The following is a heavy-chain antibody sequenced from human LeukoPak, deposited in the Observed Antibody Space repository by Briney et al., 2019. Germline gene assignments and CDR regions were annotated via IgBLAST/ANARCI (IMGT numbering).Heavy chain of an antibody. CDR2: IYSGGST. Sequence: GGSLRLSCAASGFTVSSNYMSWVRQAPGKGLEWVSVIYSGGSTYYADSVKGRFTISRDNSKNTLYLQMNSLRAEDTAVYYCARTSGYSYGYVDYWGQGTLVTVSS. D-gene: IGHD5-18*01. V-gene: IGHV3-53*01. CDR3: ARTSGYSYGYVDY. CDR1: GFTVSSNY. J-gene: IGHJ4*02.